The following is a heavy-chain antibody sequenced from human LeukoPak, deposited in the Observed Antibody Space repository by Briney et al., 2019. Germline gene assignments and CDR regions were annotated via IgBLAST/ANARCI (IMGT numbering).Heavy chain of an antibody. CDR2: INHSGST. Sequence: SQTLSLTCAVYGGSFSGNYWSWIRQPPGKGLEWIGEINHSGSTNYNPSLKSRVTISVDTSKNQFSLKLSSVTAADTAVYYCARHSAPSIAARQGYYYGMDVWGQGTTVTVSS. CDR3: ARHSAPSIAARQGYYYGMDV. V-gene: IGHV4-34*01. CDR1: GGSFSGNY. D-gene: IGHD6-6*01. J-gene: IGHJ6*02.